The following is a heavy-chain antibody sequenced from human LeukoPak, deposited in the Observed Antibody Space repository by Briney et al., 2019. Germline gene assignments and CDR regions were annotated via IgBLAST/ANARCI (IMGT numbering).Heavy chain of an antibody. CDR2: IYYSGST. D-gene: IGHD3-3*01. CDR1: GGSISSYY. J-gene: IGHJ3*02. Sequence: SETLSLTCTVSGGSISSYYWSWIRQPPGKGLEWIGYIYYSGSTNYNPSLKSRVTISVDTSKNQFSLKLSSVTAADTAVYYCARAYDFWSGYFLEYAFDIWGQGTMVTVSS. CDR3: ARAYDFWSGYFLEYAFDI. V-gene: IGHV4-59*01.